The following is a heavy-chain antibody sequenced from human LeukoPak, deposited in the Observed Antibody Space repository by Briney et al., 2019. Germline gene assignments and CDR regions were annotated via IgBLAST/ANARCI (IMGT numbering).Heavy chain of an antibody. CDR3: ARGWGYSYLPELNYYMDV. D-gene: IGHD5-18*01. V-gene: IGHV1-69*06. Sequence: SVKVSCKASGGTFSSYAISWVRQAPGQGLEWMRGIIPIFGTANYAQKFQGRVTITADKSTSTAYMELSSLRSEDTAVYYCARGWGYSYLPELNYYMDVWGKGTTVTVSS. CDR2: IIPIFGTA. J-gene: IGHJ6*03. CDR1: GGTFSSYA.